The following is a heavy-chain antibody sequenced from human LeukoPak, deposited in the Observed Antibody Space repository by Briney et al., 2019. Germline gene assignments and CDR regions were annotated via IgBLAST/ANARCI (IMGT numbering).Heavy chain of an antibody. CDR1: GGSIRGYY. CDR3: ARHSSGWGGYFDY. J-gene: IGHJ4*02. D-gene: IGHD6-19*01. CDR2: ISDNGSP. V-gene: IGHV4-59*08. Sequence: PSETLSLTCSVSGGSIRGYYWTWMRQPPGKGLEWIGYISDNGSPSYNPSLKSRVTISVDTSKNQFSLKLSSVTAADTAVYYCARHSSGWGGYFDYWGQGTLVTVSS.